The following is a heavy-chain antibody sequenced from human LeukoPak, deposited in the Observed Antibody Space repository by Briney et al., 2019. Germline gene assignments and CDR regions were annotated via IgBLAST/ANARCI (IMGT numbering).Heavy chain of an antibody. CDR1: GFTFSSYW. CDR3: AKVEKQQLVSLPDY. V-gene: IGHV3-7*01. CDR2: IKQDGSEK. Sequence: GGSLRLSCAASGFTFSSYWMSWVRQAPGKGLEWVANIKQDGSEKYYVDSVKGRFTISRDNAKNSLYLQMNTLRAEDTAVYYCAKVEKQQLVSLPDYWGQGTLVTVSS. J-gene: IGHJ4*02. D-gene: IGHD6-13*01.